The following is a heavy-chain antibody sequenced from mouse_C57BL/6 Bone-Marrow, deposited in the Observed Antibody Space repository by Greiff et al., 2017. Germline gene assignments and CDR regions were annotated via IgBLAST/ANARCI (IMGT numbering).Heavy chain of an antibody. CDR1: GFTFSSYT. Sequence: EVMLVESGGGLVKPGGSLNLSCAASGFTFSSYTMSWVRPTPEKRLAWVATLSGGGGTTYYPDSVKGRFTISRDNAKNTLYLQMSSLRSEDTALYYCARHRGYYDYDDGFAYWGQGTLVTVYA. J-gene: IGHJ3*01. CDR2: LSGGGGTT. V-gene: IGHV5-9*01. D-gene: IGHD2-4*01. CDR3: ARHRGYYDYDDGFAY.